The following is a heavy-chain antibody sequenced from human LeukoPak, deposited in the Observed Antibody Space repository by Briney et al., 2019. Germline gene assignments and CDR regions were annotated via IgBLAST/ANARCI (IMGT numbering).Heavy chain of an antibody. Sequence: PSETLSLTCTVSGGSISGSSYYWGWIRQPPGKGLEWIGSIYYSGSTYYNPSLKSRVTISVDTSKNQFSLKLSSVTAADTAVYYCARARDSSGYYYVPYYFDYWGQGTLVTVSS. D-gene: IGHD3-22*01. CDR1: GGSISGSSYY. CDR2: IYYSGST. J-gene: IGHJ4*02. CDR3: ARARDSSGYYYVPYYFDY. V-gene: IGHV4-39*07.